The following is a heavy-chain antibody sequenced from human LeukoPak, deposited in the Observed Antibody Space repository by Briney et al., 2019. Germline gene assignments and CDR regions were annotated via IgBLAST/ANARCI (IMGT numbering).Heavy chain of an antibody. V-gene: IGHV3-23*01. D-gene: IGHD1-7*01. CDR3: ARARGNYWFDY. CDR1: GFTFSTYV. Sequence: GGSLRLSCAASGFTFSTYVMTWVRQAPGKGLEWVSSITGGGDFTYYADSVKGRFAISRDSSKNTLYLQMNSLRAGDTAIYYCARARGNYWFDYWGQGTLVTVSS. J-gene: IGHJ4*02. CDR2: ITGGGDFT.